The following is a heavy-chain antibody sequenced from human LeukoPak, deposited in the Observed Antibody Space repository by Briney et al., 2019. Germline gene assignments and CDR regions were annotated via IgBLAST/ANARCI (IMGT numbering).Heavy chain of an antibody. J-gene: IGHJ4*02. Sequence: GGSLRLSCAVSGFIFDDYAMHWVRQAPGKGLEWVSGITWGRDNLAYAASVKGRFTISRDNSKNTLHLQMNSLRAEDTAVYYCVKSPGVRVAHYWGQGTLVTVSS. CDR2: ITWGRDNL. V-gene: IGHV3-9*01. CDR3: VKSPGVRVAHY. D-gene: IGHD3-10*01. CDR1: GFIFDDYA.